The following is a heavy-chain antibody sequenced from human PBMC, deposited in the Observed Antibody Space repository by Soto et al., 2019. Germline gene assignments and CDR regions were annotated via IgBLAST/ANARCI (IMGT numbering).Heavy chain of an antibody. D-gene: IGHD6-13*01. Sequence: QITLKESGPTLVKPTQTLTLTCTFSGFSLSTSGVGVGWIRQPPGKALEWLALIYWNDDKRYSPSLKSRLTITKDTAKRQVVLTTTNMDPVDTATYYCAHSNSSSWLDYWGQGTLVTVSS. CDR2: IYWNDDK. J-gene: IGHJ4*02. CDR1: GFSLSTSGVG. CDR3: AHSNSSSWLDY. V-gene: IGHV2-5*01.